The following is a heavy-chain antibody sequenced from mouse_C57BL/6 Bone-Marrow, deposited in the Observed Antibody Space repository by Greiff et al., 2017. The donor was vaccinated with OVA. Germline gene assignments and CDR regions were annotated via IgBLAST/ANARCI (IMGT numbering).Heavy chain of an antibody. CDR2: ISNGGGST. D-gene: IGHD2-4*01. Sequence: EVMLVESGGGLVQPGGSLKLSCAASGFTFSDYYMYWVRQTPEKRLEWVAYISNGGGSTYYPDTVKGRFTISRDNAKNTLYLQMSRLKSEDTAMYYCASYDYDWFAYWGQGTLVTVSA. J-gene: IGHJ3*01. V-gene: IGHV5-12*01. CDR3: ASYDYDWFAY. CDR1: GFTFSDYY.